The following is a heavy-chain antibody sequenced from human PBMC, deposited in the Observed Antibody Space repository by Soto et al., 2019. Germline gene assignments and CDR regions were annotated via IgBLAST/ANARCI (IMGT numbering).Heavy chain of an antibody. D-gene: IGHD2-8*01. V-gene: IGHV3-11*01. CDR3: ARDQRTPPVLRGAIDC. J-gene: IGHJ4*02. CDR1: GFTFSDYY. Sequence: QVQLVQYGGGLVKPGGSLRLSCAASGFTFSDYYMSWFRQAPGKGLVWLAYISTSGSTINYADSVKGRFTVSRDNAGNSLYLQMDSLRAEDTAVYYCARDQRTPPVLRGAIDCWGQGTLVTVSS. CDR2: ISTSGSTI.